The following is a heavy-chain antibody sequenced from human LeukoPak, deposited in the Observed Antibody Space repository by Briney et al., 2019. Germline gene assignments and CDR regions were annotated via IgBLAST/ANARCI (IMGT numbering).Heavy chain of an antibody. V-gene: IGHV1-2*02. CDR2: INPNSGGT. D-gene: IGHD2-2*01. CDR1: GYTFTGYY. J-gene: IGHJ4*02. CDR3: AREEVVVPAAFDY. Sequence: ASVKVSCKASGYTFTGYYMHWVRQAPGQGLEWMGWINPNSGGTNYAQKFQGRVTMTRDTSISTAYMELSRLRSDDTAVYHCAREEVVVPAAFDYWGQGTLVTVSS.